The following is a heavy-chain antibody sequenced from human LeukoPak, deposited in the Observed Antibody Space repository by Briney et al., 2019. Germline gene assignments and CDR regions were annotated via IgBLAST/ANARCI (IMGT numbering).Heavy chain of an antibody. Sequence: SETLPLTCAVYGGSFSGYYWSWIRQPPGKGLEWIGEINQSGSTNYNPSLKSRVTISVDTSKNQFSLKLSSVTAADTAVYYCARGGQLWFGEFSFDIWGQGTMVTVSS. V-gene: IGHV4-34*01. CDR2: INQSGST. J-gene: IGHJ3*02. CDR3: ARGGQLWFGEFSFDI. D-gene: IGHD3-10*01. CDR1: GGSFSGYY.